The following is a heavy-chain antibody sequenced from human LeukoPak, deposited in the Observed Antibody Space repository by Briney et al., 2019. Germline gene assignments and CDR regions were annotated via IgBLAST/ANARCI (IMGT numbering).Heavy chain of an antibody. D-gene: IGHD2-2*01. V-gene: IGHV3-48*01. CDR1: GFTFNTYT. CDR3: ARVIPDIVVVPAAYGFDY. J-gene: IGHJ4*02. CDR2: IDDSSTSI. Sequence: GGSLRLSCAASGFTFNTYTMTWVRQAPGKGLEWVSYIDDSSTSIYYGDSVKGRFTISRDNSKNTLYLQMNSLRAEDTAVYYCARVIPDIVVVPAAYGFDYWGQGALVTVSS.